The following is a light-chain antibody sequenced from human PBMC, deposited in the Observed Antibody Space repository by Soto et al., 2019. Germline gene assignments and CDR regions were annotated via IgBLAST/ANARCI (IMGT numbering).Light chain of an antibody. CDR2: DVN. Sequence: QSALTQPPSASGSPGQSVTISCTGTSSDVGRYNHVSWYQQHPGKAPKLIIFDVNKRPSGVPDRFSGSKSVNTASLTVSGCQAEDQADYYCSAYAGSIYVFGTGTNVTV. CDR1: SSDVGRYNH. J-gene: IGLJ1*01. CDR3: SAYAGSIYV. V-gene: IGLV2-8*01.